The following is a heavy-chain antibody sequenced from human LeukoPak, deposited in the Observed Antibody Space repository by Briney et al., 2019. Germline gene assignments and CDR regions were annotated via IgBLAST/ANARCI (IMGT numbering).Heavy chain of an antibody. CDR2: INLSGGST. Sequence: GASVKVSCKASGYTFTSNYMHWVRQAPAQGLEWMGIINLSGGSTSYAQRFQGRVTMTRDTSTSTVYMELSSLRSEDTAVYYCARDSCSGGSCYANWFDPWGQGTLVTVSS. J-gene: IGHJ5*02. D-gene: IGHD2-15*01. V-gene: IGHV1-46*01. CDR1: GYTFTSNY. CDR3: ARDSCSGGSCYANWFDP.